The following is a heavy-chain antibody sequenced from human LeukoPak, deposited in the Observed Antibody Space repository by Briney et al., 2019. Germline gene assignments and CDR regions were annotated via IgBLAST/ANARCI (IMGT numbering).Heavy chain of an antibody. CDR2: INPKSGGT. CDR1: GYTFTGSH. Sequence: ASVKVSCKASGYTFTGSHIHWLRQTPGQGLEWMGWINPKSGGTDYQGRVTMTREASINTVYMELSGLRSDDTAIYYCARVKGYSSPGGFFDYWGQGTLVTVSS. J-gene: IGHJ4*02. D-gene: IGHD4-11*01. V-gene: IGHV1-2*02. CDR3: ARVKGYSSPGGFFDY.